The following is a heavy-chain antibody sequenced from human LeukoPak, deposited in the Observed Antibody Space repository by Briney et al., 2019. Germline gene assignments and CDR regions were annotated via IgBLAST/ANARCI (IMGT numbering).Heavy chain of an antibody. CDR2: ISGSNSKT. D-gene: IGHD6-13*01. Sequence: GGSLRLSCAASGFTFSSYAMSWVRQAPGKGLEWVSAISGSNSKTLYADSVKGRFTISRDNSQNTLYLQMNSLSAEDTAVYYCAKVGVAAARDYWGQGTLVTVSS. CDR1: GFTFSSYA. J-gene: IGHJ4*02. CDR3: AKVGVAAARDY. V-gene: IGHV3-23*01.